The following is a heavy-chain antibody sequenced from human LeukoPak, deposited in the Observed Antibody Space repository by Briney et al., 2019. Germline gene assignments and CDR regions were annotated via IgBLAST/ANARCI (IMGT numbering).Heavy chain of an antibody. D-gene: IGHD6-13*01. V-gene: IGHV4-30-4*08. J-gene: IGHJ4*02. CDR3: AGQQPLAYIDY. CDR1: GGSISSSSYY. Sequence: SETLSLTCTVSGGSISSSSYYWGWIRQPPGKGLEWIGYIYYSGSTYYNPSLKSRVTISVDTSKNQFSLKLSSVTAADTAVYYCAGQQPLAYIDYWGQGTLVTVSS. CDR2: IYYSGST.